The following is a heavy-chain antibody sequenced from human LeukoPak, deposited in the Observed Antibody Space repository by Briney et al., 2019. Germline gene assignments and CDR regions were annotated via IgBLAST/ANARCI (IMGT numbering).Heavy chain of an antibody. CDR1: GGSISSYY. V-gene: IGHV4-59*01. Sequence: PSATLSLTCTVSGGSISSYYWSWLRQPPGKGLEWIGYIYYSGSTNYNPSLKSRVTISVDTSKNQFSLKLSSVTAADTAVYYCARGRGYSPHFDYWGQGTLVTVSS. D-gene: IGHD5-24*01. CDR2: IYYSGST. J-gene: IGHJ4*02. CDR3: ARGRGYSPHFDY.